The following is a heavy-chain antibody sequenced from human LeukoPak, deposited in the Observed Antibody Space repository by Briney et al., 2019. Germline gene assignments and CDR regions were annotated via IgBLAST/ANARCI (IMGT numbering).Heavy chain of an antibody. D-gene: IGHD5-18*01. CDR3: VGGYSYGYRWFDP. V-gene: IGHV3-53*01. J-gene: IGHJ5*02. CDR1: GFTVSSNY. CDR2: IYSGGST. Sequence: GGSLRLSCAASGFTVSSNYMSWVRQAPGKGLEWVSVIYSGGSTYYADSVKGRFTISRDTSKNTLYLQMNTLRVEDTAVYYCVGGYSYGYRWFDPWGQGTLVTVSS.